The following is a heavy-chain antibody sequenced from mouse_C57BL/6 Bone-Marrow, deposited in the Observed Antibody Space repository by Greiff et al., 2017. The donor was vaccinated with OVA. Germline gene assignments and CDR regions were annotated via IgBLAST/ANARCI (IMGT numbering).Heavy chain of an antibody. CDR1: GFSLTSYA. Sequence: VKLVESGPGLVAPSQSLSITCTVSGFSLTSYAISWVRQPPGKGLEWLGVIWTGGGTNYNSALKSRLSISKDNSKSQVFLKMNSLQTDDTARYYCARIEYYGSSLWYFDVWGTGTTVTVSS. V-gene: IGHV2-9-1*01. D-gene: IGHD1-1*01. CDR2: IWTGGGT. CDR3: ARIEYYGSSLWYFDV. J-gene: IGHJ1*03.